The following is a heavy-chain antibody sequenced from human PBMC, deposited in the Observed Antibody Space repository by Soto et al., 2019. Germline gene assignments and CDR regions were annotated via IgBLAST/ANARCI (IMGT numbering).Heavy chain of an antibody. CDR2: INHSGST. V-gene: IGHV4-34*03. J-gene: IGHJ5*02. CDR3: QSVYGSGGWFDP. CDR1: GGSFSGYY. Sequence: SDTLSLTCAVYGGSFSGYYWSWIRQPPGKELEWIGEINHSGSTNYNPSHKSRVTISVEPSKNQFTLKLRSVTPADTPVNYNQSVYGSGGWFDPWGQGTRVTVSS. D-gene: IGHD3-10*01.